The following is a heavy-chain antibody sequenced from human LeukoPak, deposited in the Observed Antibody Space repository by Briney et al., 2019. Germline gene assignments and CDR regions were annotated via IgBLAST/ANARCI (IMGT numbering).Heavy chain of an antibody. CDR2: VYYSGTT. J-gene: IGHJ4*02. Sequence: SETLSLTCSVSGDSIALSFYYWAWIRQSPGKALEWIGSVYYSGTTAYNPSLKSRVTISVDLSKEQFSLRLGSVTAADTARYYCARGTLYRGWSYYLDFWGQGSQVTVSS. CDR3: ARGTLYRGWSYYLDF. V-gene: IGHV4-39*07. CDR1: GDSIALSFYY. D-gene: IGHD5-12*01.